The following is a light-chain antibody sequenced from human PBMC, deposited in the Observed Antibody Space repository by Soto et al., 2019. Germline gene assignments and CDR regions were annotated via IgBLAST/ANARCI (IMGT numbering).Light chain of an antibody. J-gene: IGLJ1*01. CDR3: QSYVNSLTALYV. V-gene: IGLV1-40*01. Sequence: QSVLTQPPSVSGAPGQRVTISCTGSSSNIGPDYDVHWYQHLPGTAPKLLIYGNSIRPSGVPDRFSGSRSGTSASLAITGLQADDEADYYCQSYVNSLTALYVFGTGTKVTVL. CDR2: GNS. CDR1: SSNIGPDYD.